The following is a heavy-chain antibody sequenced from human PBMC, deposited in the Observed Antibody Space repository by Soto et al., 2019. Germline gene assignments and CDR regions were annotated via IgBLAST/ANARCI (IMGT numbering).Heavy chain of an antibody. CDR3: AREPLT. CDR2: IYYSGST. CDR1: GGTISTSSYY. Sequence: SENLCLTYTVSGGTISTSSYYWGWIRQPPGKGLEWIGSIYYSGSTYYNPSLKSRVTISVDTSKNQFSLKLSSVTAADTAVYSCAREPLTWGQGTLVT. V-gene: IGHV4-39*07. J-gene: IGHJ4*02.